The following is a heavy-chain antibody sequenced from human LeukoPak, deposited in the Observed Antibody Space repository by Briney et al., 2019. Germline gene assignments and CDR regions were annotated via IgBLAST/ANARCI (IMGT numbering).Heavy chain of an antibody. CDR2: IFGSGGSA. V-gene: IGHV3-23*01. J-gene: IGHJ4*02. CDR3: GKTTTGYSSGQKPAWPVDY. D-gene: IGHD6-19*01. Sequence: GGSLRLSCAASGFTFSSYSMNWVRQAPGKGLEWVAGIFGSGGSAHYADSVKGRFTISRDNSKNTVYLQINNLRVEDTAVYYCGKTTTGYSSGQKPAWPVDYWGQGTLVTVSS. CDR1: GFTFSSYS.